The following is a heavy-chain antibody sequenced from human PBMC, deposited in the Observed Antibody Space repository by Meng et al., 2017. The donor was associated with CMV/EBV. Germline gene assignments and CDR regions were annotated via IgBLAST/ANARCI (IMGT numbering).Heavy chain of an antibody. CDR1: GFTFTNYG. V-gene: IGHV3-30*02. CDR2: IRYDGSNE. Sequence: GESLKISCAASGFTFTNYGMHWVRQAPGKGLEGVAFIRYDGSNEYYGDSVQGRLTISRDNSKNTVYLQMNSLRADDTAVYYCAKDSGGEGDMDVWGQGTTVTVSS. D-gene: IGHD3-10*01. J-gene: IGHJ6*02. CDR3: AKDSGGEGDMDV.